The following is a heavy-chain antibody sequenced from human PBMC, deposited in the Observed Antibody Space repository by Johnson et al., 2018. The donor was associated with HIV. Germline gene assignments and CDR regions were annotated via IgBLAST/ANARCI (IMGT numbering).Heavy chain of an antibody. D-gene: IGHD4-11*01. CDR1: GFTFSSYW. J-gene: IGHJ3*01. Sequence: VQLVESGGGLVQPGGSLRLSCAASGFTFSSYWMSWVRRAPGKGLEWVANIQQEGSVKYYVDSVKGRFTIARDNAKSSLYLQMNSLRGGDTAVYYCARDLGLPENAFDLWGRGTMVTVS. V-gene: IGHV3-7*01. CDR3: ARDLGLPENAFDL. CDR2: IQQEGSVK.